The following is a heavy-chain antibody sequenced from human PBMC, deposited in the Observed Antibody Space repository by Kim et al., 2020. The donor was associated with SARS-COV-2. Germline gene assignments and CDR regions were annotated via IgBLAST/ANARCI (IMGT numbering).Heavy chain of an antibody. J-gene: IGHJ4*02. CDR2: IYYSGST. V-gene: IGHV4-59*13. D-gene: IGHD1-26*01. Sequence: SQTLSLTCTVSGGSISSYYWSWVRQPPGKGLEWIGYIYYSGSTNYNPSLWSRVTISVDTSKNQFSLKLSSVTAADTAVYYFARGVGAHRHSYWGQGTLV. CDR3: ARGVGAHRHSY. CDR1: GGSISSYY.